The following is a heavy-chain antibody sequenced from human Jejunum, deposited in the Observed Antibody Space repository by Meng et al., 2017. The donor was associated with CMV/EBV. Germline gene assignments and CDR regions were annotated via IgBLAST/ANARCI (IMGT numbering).Heavy chain of an antibody. J-gene: IGHJ4*02. CDR3: ARPSKAAARAYYFDY. D-gene: IGHD6-6*01. CDR1: GYSFATSW. CDR2: IYPAASET. Sequence: GYSFATSWIAWVRPMPGNGLEWMGIIYPAASETRYSPSFQGQVIISADKSINTAYLQWSSLKASDTAIYYCARPSKAAARAYYFDYWGQGTQVTVSS. V-gene: IGHV5-51*01.